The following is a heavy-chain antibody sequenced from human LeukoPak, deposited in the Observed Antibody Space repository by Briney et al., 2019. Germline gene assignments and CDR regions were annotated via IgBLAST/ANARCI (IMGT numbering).Heavy chain of an antibody. CDR3: ARSRPTNYYYYYGMDV. D-gene: IGHD4-11*01. CDR1: GYTFTSYY. CDR2: INPSGGST. V-gene: IGHV1-46*01. J-gene: IGHJ6*02. Sequence: ASVKVSCKASGYTFTSYYMHWVRQALGQGLEWMGIINPSGGSTSYAQKFQGRVTMTRDTSTSTVYMELSSLRSEDTAVYYCARSRPTNYYYYYGMDVWGQGTTVTVSS.